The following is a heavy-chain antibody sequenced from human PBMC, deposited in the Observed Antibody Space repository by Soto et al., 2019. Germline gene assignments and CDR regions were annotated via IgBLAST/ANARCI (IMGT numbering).Heavy chain of an antibody. Sequence: GGSLRLSCAASGFTLDDYAMHWVRRAPRKGLDGGSGISWNSGSIGYADSVKGRFTISRDNAKNSLYLQMNRLGGEDTALYYCAKDTASYSSSFGYWGQGTLVT. D-gene: IGHD6-13*01. CDR1: GFTLDDYA. V-gene: IGHV3-9*01. J-gene: IGHJ4*02. CDR2: ISWNSGSI. CDR3: AKDTASYSSSFGY.